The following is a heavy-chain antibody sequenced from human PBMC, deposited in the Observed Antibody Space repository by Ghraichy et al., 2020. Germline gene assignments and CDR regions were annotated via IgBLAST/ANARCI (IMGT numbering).Heavy chain of an antibody. J-gene: IGHJ4*02. CDR2: MFYSGTT. CDR3: ARASDYDVWSGYYMGGGWYFDF. D-gene: IGHD3-3*01. CDR1: GGSISRYY. V-gene: IGHV4-59*01. Sequence: LSLTCTVSGGSISRYYWSWIRQPPGKGLEWIGYMFYSGTTNYNPSLKSRVTISIDASKNQLSLKMTSVTAADTAVYYCARASDYDVWSGYYMGGGWYFDFWGQGTLVTVSS.